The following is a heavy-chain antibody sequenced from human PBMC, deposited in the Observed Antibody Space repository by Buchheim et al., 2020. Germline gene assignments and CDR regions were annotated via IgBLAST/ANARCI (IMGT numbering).Heavy chain of an antibody. CDR3: ARVGIAVAGDY. D-gene: IGHD6-19*01. Sequence: EVQLVESGGGLVKPGGSLRLSCAASGFTFSSYSMNWVRQAPGKGLEWVSSISSSSSYIYYAASVKGRFTISRDNAKNSLSLQMNSLRAEDTAVYYCARVGIAVAGDYWGQGTL. J-gene: IGHJ4*02. V-gene: IGHV3-21*01. CDR1: GFTFSSYS. CDR2: ISSSSSYI.